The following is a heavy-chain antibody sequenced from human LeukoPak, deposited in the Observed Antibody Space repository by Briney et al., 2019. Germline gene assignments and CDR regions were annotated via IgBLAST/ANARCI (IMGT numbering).Heavy chain of an antibody. CDR2: ISNDGSHK. CDR1: GFTFSTYG. J-gene: IGHJ4*02. Sequence: QPGRSLRLSCVVSGFTFSTYGMHWVRQAPGEGLEWLAVISNDGSHKYYADSVKGRFTISRDNSNNTLSMQMNSLRIEDTAVYYCAKGGVPTAMVDYWGQGILVTVSS. D-gene: IGHD2-2*01. CDR3: AKGGVPTAMVDY. V-gene: IGHV3-30*18.